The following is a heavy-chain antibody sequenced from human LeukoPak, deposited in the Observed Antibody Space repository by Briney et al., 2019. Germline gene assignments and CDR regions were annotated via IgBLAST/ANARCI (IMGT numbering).Heavy chain of an antibody. Sequence: PGGSLRLSCAASGFTFSSYAMSWVRQAPGKGLEWVSAISGSGGSTYYADSVKGRFTISRDNSKNTLYLQMNSLRAEDTAVYYCAKKPGQLLVQGYFYLLGPGTLGHVFS. CDR3: AKKPGQLLVQGYFYL. J-gene: IGHJ4*01. CDR1: GFTFSSYA. CDR2: ISGSGGST. D-gene: IGHD3-16*01. V-gene: IGHV3-23*01.